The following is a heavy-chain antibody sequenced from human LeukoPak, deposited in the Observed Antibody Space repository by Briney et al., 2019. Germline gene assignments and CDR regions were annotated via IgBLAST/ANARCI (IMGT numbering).Heavy chain of an antibody. CDR3: ARVPDDAFDI. CDR1: GFTFSSYW. V-gene: IGHV3-53*01. J-gene: IGHJ3*02. CDR2: IYSGGST. Sequence: GGSLRLSCAASGFTFSSYWMSWIRQAPGKGLEWVSVIYSGGSTYYADSVKGRFTISRDNSKNTLYLQMNSLRAEDTAVYYCARVPDDAFDIWGQGTMVTVSS.